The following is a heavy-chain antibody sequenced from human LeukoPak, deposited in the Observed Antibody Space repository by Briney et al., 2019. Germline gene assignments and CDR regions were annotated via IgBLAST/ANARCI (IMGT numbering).Heavy chain of an antibody. D-gene: IGHD3-10*01. CDR2: IYYSGST. CDR3: ASYRLRGNYYGSGSYYNNWFDP. CDR1: GGSISSGGYY. V-gene: IGHV4-31*03. J-gene: IGHJ5*02. Sequence: PSQTLSLTCTVSGGSISSGGYYWSWIRQHPGKGLEWIGYIYYSGSTYYNPSLKSRVTISVDTSKNQFSLKLSSVTAADTAVYYCASYRLRGNYYGSGSYYNNWFDPWGQGTLVTVSS.